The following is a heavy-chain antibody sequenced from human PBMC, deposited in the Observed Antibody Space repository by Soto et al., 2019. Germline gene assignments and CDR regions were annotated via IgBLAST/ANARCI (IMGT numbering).Heavy chain of an antibody. J-gene: IGHJ3*02. CDR1: GFSFSSHA. CDR2: IWPDGSNR. CDR3: ARDGQSPGRYAFDM. V-gene: IGHV3-33*01. Sequence: QVQLVESGGGVVQPGMSLRLSCATSGFSFSSHAIHWVRQAPGKGLEWVAQIWPDGSNRYYADSMRGRFTVSRDLSNNMAFRQMDSLRSADTAVYYCARDGQSPGRYAFDMWGQGTLVIVSS. D-gene: IGHD1-26*01.